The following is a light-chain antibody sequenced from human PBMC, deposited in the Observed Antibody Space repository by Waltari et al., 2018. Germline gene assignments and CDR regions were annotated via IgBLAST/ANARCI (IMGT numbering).Light chain of an antibody. V-gene: IGKV1-39*01. CDR2: AAS. J-gene: IGKJ2*01. CDR3: QQSYSTPQMYT. CDR1: QSISSY. Sequence: DIQMTQSPSSLSASVGDRVTITCRASQSISSYLNWYQQKPGKAPKLLIYAASSLQSGVPSRFSGSGSGTDCTLTISSLQPEDFATYYCQQSYSTPQMYTFGQGTKLEIK.